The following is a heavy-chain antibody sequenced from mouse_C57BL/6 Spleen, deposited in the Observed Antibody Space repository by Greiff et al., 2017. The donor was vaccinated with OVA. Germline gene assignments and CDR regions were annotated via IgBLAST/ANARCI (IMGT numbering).Heavy chain of an antibody. CDR3: TGWGTTVVAYYYAMDY. Sequence: VKLMESGAELVRPGASVTLSCKASGYTFTDYEMHWVKQTPVHGLEWIGAIDPETGGTAYNQKFKGKAILTADKSSSTAYMELRSLTSEDSAVYYWTGWGTTVVAYYYAMDYWGKGTSVTVSS. V-gene: IGHV1-15*01. CDR2: IDPETGGT. J-gene: IGHJ4*01. CDR1: GYTFTDYE. D-gene: IGHD1-1*01.